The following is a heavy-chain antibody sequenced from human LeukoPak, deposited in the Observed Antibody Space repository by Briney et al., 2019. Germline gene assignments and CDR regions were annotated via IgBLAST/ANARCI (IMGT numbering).Heavy chain of an antibody. V-gene: IGHV4-59*08. CDR2: ISYSGST. Sequence: SETLSLTCTASGGSLSSDYWSWIRQPPGKGLEWIGYISYSGSTNYNPSLKSRVTISVDTSKNQFSLKLSSVTAADTAVYYCARQEGLRPDYWGQGTLVAVSS. CDR3: ARQEGLRPDY. J-gene: IGHJ4*02. D-gene: IGHD4-17*01. CDR1: GGSLSSDY.